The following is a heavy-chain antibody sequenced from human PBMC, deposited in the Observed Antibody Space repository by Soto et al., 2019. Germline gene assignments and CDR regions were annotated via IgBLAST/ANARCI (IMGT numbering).Heavy chain of an antibody. V-gene: IGHV4-34*01. CDR3: ARGIPYYDILTGYASFDY. CDR1: GGSFSGYY. Sequence: SETLSLTCAVYGGSFSGYYWSWIRQPPGKGLEWIGEINHSGSTNYNPSLKSRVTISVDTSKNQFSLKLSSVTAADTAVYYCARGIPYYDILTGYASFDYWGQGTLVTVSS. J-gene: IGHJ4*02. D-gene: IGHD3-9*01. CDR2: INHSGST.